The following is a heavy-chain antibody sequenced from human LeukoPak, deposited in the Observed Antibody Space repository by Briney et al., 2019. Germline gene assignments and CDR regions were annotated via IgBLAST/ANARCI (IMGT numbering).Heavy chain of an antibody. Sequence: SQTLSLTCAISGDSFSSSTSAWDWIRQSPSRGLEWLGRTYYESKWYTDYADSVKGRISITADTSKNQFSLQLNSVTPDDTAMYYCARWVRGGTFWLSYFDYWGQGTLVTVSS. CDR3: ARWVRGGTFWLSYFDY. D-gene: IGHD3-9*01. V-gene: IGHV6-1*01. CDR2: TYYESKWYT. J-gene: IGHJ4*02. CDR1: GDSFSSSTSA.